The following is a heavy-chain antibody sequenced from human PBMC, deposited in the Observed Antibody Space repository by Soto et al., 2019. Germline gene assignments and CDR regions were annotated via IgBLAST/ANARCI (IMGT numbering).Heavy chain of an antibody. Sequence: QLQLQESGPELVKPSETLSLNCTVSGGSLTSNSYYWGWIRQPPGKGLEWIGSFYYSQSTYFNPSLKSRVTISVETAKNQCSLKLSAVTAADTAVYYCARRSTVTYDYWGQGILVTVSS. CDR2: FYYSQST. D-gene: IGHD4-17*01. V-gene: IGHV4-39*01. CDR1: GGSLTSNSYY. J-gene: IGHJ4*02. CDR3: ARRSTVTYDY.